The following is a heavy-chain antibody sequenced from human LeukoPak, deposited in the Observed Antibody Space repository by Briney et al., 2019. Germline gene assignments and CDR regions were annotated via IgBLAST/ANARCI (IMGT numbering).Heavy chain of an antibody. Sequence: PSETLSLTCAVSGGSISSGGYSWSWIRRPPGKGLEWIGYMYHSGTTHYSPSLKSRVTISVDRSKNQFSLKLSSVTAADTAVYYCARSVGSGWRTNFDYWGQGTLVTVFS. J-gene: IGHJ4*02. D-gene: IGHD6-19*01. CDR3: ARSVGSGWRTNFDY. CDR1: GGSISSGGYS. CDR2: MYHSGTT. V-gene: IGHV4-30-2*01.